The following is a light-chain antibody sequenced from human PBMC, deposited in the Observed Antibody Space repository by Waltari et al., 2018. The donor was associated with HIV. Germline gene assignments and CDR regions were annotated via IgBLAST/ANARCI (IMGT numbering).Light chain of an antibody. CDR1: SSNIGSKT. CDR2: GSK. Sequence: QSVLTQPPSASGTPGQRVTVSCSGSSSNIGSKTVNWYQQLPGTAPKLLFCGSKRRPSGVPDRFAGSKYGTSASLAISGLQSEDEGDYYCAGWDVSVDGWVFGGGTKLTVL. CDR3: AGWDVSVDGWV. J-gene: IGLJ3*02. V-gene: IGLV1-44*01.